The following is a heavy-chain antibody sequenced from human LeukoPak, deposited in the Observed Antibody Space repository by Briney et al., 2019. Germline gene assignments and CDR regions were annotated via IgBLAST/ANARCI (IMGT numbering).Heavy chain of an antibody. CDR1: GFTFSIYS. V-gene: IGHV3-21*01. J-gene: IGHJ4*02. CDR3: AREPRWYFDY. D-gene: IGHD4-23*01. Sequence: GGSLRLSCAASGFTFSIYSMSWVRQAPGKGLEWVSSISSSRSYIYYADSGKGRFTISRDNAKNSLYRQMNGLRAEDTAVYYCAREPRWYFDYWGQGTLVTVSS. CDR2: ISSSRSYI.